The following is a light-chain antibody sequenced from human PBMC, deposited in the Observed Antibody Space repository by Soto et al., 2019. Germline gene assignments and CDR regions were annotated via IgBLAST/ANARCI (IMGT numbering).Light chain of an antibody. CDR1: SSNIGSNT. CDR2: SNY. CDR3: AVWDDSLTVVV. V-gene: IGLV1-44*01. J-gene: IGLJ2*01. Sequence: QSVLTQPPSASGTPGQRVTISCSGSSSNIGSNTVNWYQQLPGTAPKLLIYSNYQRPSGVPDRFSGSKSGTSASLAISGLQSEDEADYYCAVWDDSLTVVVFGGGTKLTVL.